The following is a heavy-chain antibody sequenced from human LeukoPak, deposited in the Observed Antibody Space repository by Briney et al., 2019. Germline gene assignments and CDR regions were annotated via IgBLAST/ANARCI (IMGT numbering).Heavy chain of an antibody. Sequence: PGGSLRLSCAASGFTFSSYAMHWVRQAPGKGLEWVAVISYGGSNKYYADSVKGRFTISRDNSKNTLYLQMNSLRAEDTALYYCAKEFAVAGAFDIWGQGTMVTVSS. D-gene: IGHD6-19*01. CDR1: GFTFSSYA. J-gene: IGHJ3*02. CDR3: AKEFAVAGAFDI. CDR2: ISYGGSNK. V-gene: IGHV3-30-3*01.